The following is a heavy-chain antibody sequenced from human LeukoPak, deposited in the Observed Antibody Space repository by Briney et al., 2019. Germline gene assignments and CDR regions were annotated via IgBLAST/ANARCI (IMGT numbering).Heavy chain of an antibody. CDR1: GGSISSGSNY. CDR2: IYTSGST. J-gene: IGHJ5*02. D-gene: IGHD6-13*01. V-gene: IGHV4-61*02. Sequence: PSETLSLTCTVSGGSISSGSNYWSWIRQPAGKGLEWIGRIYTSGSTNYNPSLKSRVTISVDTSKNQFSLKLSSVTADDTAVYYCARVYSSSWYFCSDPWGQGPLVTVSS. CDR3: ARVYSSSWYFCSDP.